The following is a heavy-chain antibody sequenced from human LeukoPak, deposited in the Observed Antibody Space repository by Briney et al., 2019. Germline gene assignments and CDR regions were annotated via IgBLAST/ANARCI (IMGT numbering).Heavy chain of an antibody. J-gene: IGHJ5*02. Sequence: ASVKVSCKASGYTFTSYDINWVRQAPGKGLEWMGGFDPEDGETIYAQKFQGRVTMTEDTSTDTAYMELSSLRSEDTAVYYCATKSWNPQSDWFDPWGQGTLVTVSS. D-gene: IGHD1-1*01. CDR2: FDPEDGET. V-gene: IGHV1-24*01. CDR3: ATKSWNPQSDWFDP. CDR1: GYTFTSYD.